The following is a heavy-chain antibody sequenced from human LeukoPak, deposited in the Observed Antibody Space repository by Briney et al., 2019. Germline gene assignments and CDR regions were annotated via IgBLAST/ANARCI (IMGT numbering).Heavy chain of an antibody. D-gene: IGHD6-19*01. V-gene: IGHV4-59*01. CDR3: ARDSQRGWYGGDFDY. J-gene: IGHJ4*02. CDR2: IYYSGST. Sequence: SETLSLTCTVSGGSISSYYWSWIRQPPGKGLEWIGYIYYSGSTNYNPSLKSRVTISVDTSKNQFSLKLSSVTAADTAVYYCARDSQRGWYGGDFDYWGQGTLVTVSS. CDR1: GGSISSYY.